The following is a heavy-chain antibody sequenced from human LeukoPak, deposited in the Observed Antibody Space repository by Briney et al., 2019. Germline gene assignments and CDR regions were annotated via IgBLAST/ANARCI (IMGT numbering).Heavy chain of an antibody. Sequence: TGGSLRLSCAASGFTFSTYWMSWVRQAPGKGLEWVANVKYDGSEKYYVDSVNGRFTISRDNAKNSLYLQMNSLRAEDTAVYYCARDQGAWGYGYNFDYWGQGTLVTVSS. J-gene: IGHJ4*02. CDR3: ARDQGAWGYGYNFDY. V-gene: IGHV3-7*01. CDR1: GFTFSTYW. CDR2: VKYDGSEK. D-gene: IGHD3-16*01.